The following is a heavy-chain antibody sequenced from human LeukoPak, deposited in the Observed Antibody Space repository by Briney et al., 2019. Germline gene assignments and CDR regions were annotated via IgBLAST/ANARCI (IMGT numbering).Heavy chain of an antibody. D-gene: IGHD6-19*01. J-gene: IGHJ6*03. CDR2: IHYSGST. CDR1: GGSISSYY. CDR3: ARVLVVGNTGYYMDV. V-gene: IGHV4-59*01. Sequence: SKTLSLTCTVSGGSISSYYWSWIRQPPGKGLEWIGYIHYSGSTNYNPSLKSRVTISVDTSKTQFSLNLSSVTAADTAVYYCARVLVVGNTGYYMDVWGKGTTVTVSS.